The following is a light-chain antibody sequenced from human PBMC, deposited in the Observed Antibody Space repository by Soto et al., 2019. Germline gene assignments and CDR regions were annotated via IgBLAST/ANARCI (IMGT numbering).Light chain of an antibody. CDR2: DAS. Sequence: DIQMTQSPSTLSATVGDRVTITCRASQSISNRLAWYQQKPGKAPKLLIYDASSLESGVPSRFSGSGSGTEFTLTISSLQPDDFATYYCQQYNSYPWTFGQGSMVDVK. V-gene: IGKV1-5*01. CDR1: QSISNR. J-gene: IGKJ1*01. CDR3: QQYNSYPWT.